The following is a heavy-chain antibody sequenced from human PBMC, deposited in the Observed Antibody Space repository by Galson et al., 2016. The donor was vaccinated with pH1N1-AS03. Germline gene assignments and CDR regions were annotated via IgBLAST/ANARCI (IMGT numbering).Heavy chain of an antibody. CDR1: GGSISGNF. Sequence: ETLSLTCSVSGGSISGNFWTWIRQPAGEGLEWIGRMDSSGRKNYNSSLESRVTLSVDTSKNQFSRRLPSVTAADPAVYFCARESSGLGRGLDYWGQGTLVTVSS. J-gene: IGHJ4*02. V-gene: IGHV4-4*07. CDR3: ARESSGLGRGLDY. D-gene: IGHD3-10*01. CDR2: MDSSGRK.